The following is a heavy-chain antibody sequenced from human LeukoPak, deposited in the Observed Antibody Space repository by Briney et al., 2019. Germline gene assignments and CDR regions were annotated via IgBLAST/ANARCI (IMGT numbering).Heavy chain of an antibody. CDR1: GPSFSGYF. CDR3: ARPYYDILTGSRLGAFDI. J-gene: IGHJ3*02. V-gene: IGHV4-34*01. Sequence: SETLSLTCAVHGPSFSGYFWSWIRQPPGKGLEWIGEINHRGDTNYNPSLKSRVTISLDTSNNQFSVRLTSVTAADTAMYYCARPYYDILTGSRLGAFDIWGQGTMVTVSS. D-gene: IGHD3-9*01. CDR2: INHRGDT.